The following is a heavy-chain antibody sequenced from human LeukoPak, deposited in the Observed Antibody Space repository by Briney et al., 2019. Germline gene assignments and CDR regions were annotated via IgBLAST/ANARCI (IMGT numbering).Heavy chain of an antibody. Sequence: GGSLRLSCAASGFTFSSYSMNWVRQAPGKGLEWVSSISSSSSYIYYADSVKGRFTISRDNSKNTLYLQMNSLRAEDTAVYYCANNVVVVPAAYGIDYWGQGTLVTVSS. CDR3: ANNVVVVPAAYGIDY. CDR1: GFTFSSYS. V-gene: IGHV3-21*01. J-gene: IGHJ4*02. D-gene: IGHD2-2*01. CDR2: ISSSSSYI.